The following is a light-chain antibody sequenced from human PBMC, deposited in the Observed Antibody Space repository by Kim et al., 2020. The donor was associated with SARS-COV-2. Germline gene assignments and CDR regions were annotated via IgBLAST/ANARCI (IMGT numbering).Light chain of an antibody. Sequence: DVVMTQSPLSLPVTLGQPASVSCTSSQSLVHSDGNTYLNWFQQRPGQSPRRLIYKVSDRDSGVPDRFSGSGSGTDFTLKISRVEAEDVGVYYCMQGTRWPWTFGQGTKVDIK. J-gene: IGKJ1*01. V-gene: IGKV2-30*02. CDR1: QSLVHSDGNTY. CDR3: MQGTRWPWT. CDR2: KVS.